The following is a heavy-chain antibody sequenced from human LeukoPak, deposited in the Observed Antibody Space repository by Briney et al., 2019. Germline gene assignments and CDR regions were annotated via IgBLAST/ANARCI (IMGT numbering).Heavy chain of an antibody. CDR3: AREVGGSYYGPTDH. CDR1: GDSISSGSYY. J-gene: IGHJ4*02. Sequence: SQTLSLTXTVSGDSISSGSYYWSWIRQPAGKGLEWIGRIYTSGNTYYNPSLKSRVTISVDTSKNQFSLKLSSVTAADTAMYYCAREVGGSYYGPTDHWGQGTLATVST. V-gene: IGHV4-61*02. CDR2: IYTSGNT. D-gene: IGHD3-10*01.